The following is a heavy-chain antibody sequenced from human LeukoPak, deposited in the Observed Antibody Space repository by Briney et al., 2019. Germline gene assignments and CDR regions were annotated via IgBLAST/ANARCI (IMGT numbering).Heavy chain of an antibody. D-gene: IGHD4-23*01. J-gene: IGHJ3*02. CDR2: INSDGSRT. CDR3: AREAGGFDI. V-gene: IGHV3-74*01. CDR1: RFIFSNYW. Sequence: PGGSLRLSCAASRFIFSNYWMHWVRQAPGKGLVWVSRINSDGSRTIYADSVKGRFTIPRDNAKNTLYLQMNSLRAEDTAVYYCAREAGGFDIWGQGTMVTVSS.